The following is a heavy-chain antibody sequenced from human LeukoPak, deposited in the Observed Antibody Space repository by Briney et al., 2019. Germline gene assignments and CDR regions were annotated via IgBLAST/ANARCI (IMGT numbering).Heavy chain of an antibody. CDR2: TYYRSKWYN. Sequence: SQTLSLTCAISGDSVSSNSAAWNWIRQSPSRGLEWLGRTYYRSKWYNDYAVSVKSRITINPDTSKNQFSLQLNSVTPEDTAVYYCAREYYDILTGYSNFDYWGHGTLVTVSS. J-gene: IGHJ4*01. V-gene: IGHV6-1*01. CDR1: GDSVSSNSAA. D-gene: IGHD3-9*01. CDR3: AREYYDILTGYSNFDY.